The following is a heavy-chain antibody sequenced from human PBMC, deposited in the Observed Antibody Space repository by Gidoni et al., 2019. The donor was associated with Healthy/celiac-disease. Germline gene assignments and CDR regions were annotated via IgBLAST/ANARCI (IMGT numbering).Heavy chain of an antibody. CDR2: ISSSSSYI. D-gene: IGHD6-13*01. V-gene: IGHV3-21*01. Sequence: EVQLVESGGGLVKPGGSMRLSCAASGFPFGSSSMNWVRQAPGKGLEWVSSISSSSSYIYYADSVKGRFTISRDNAKNSLYLQMNSLRAEDTAVYYCARDLWDGIAAAGTSVGFDYWGQGTLVTVSS. CDR1: GFPFGSSS. J-gene: IGHJ4*02. CDR3: ARDLWDGIAAAGTSVGFDY.